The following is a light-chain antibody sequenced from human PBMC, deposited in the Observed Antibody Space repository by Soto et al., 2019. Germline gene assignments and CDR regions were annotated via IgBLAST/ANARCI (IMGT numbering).Light chain of an antibody. CDR2: GAS. J-gene: IGKJ5*01. Sequence: IVMTQSPATLSVSPGERATLSCRASESISTKLAWYQQKPGQAPRLLIYGASTRATGIPDRFSGSGAGAYFNLTISRLEPADFGVYYCQQYGSSHTFGQGTRLEIK. CDR1: ESISTK. V-gene: IGKV3D-15*01. CDR3: QQYGSSHT.